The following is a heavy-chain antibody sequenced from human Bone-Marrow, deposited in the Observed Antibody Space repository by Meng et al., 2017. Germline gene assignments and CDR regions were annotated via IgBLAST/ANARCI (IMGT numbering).Heavy chain of an antibody. J-gene: IGHJ4*02. CDR2: ISSSSSYI. V-gene: IGHV3-21*04. CDR3: ARDRRPYYYDSSGIRYFDY. Sequence: GESLKISCAASGFTFSSYSMNWVRQSPGKGLEWVSSISSSSSYIYYADSVKGRFTISRDNAKNSLYLQMNSLRAEDTAVYYCARDRRPYYYDSSGIRYFDYWGQGTLVTVSS. CDR1: GFTFSSYS. D-gene: IGHD3-22*01.